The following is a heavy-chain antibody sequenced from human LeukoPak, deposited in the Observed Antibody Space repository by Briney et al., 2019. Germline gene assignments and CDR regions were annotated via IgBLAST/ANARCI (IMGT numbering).Heavy chain of an antibody. Sequence: GGSLRLSCAASGFTFSSYGMHWVRQAPGKGLEWVAVIWYDGSKKYYADSVKGRFTISRDNSKNTLYLQMNSLTAEDTALYYCARDAVGAAYGDYWGQGTLVTVSS. V-gene: IGHV3-33*01. CDR3: ARDAVGAAYGDY. D-gene: IGHD1-26*01. CDR2: IWYDGSKK. CDR1: GFTFSSYG. J-gene: IGHJ4*02.